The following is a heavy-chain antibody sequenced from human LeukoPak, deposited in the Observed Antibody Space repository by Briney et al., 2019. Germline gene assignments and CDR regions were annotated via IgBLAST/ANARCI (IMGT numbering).Heavy chain of an antibody. CDR1: GFTFSSYA. CDR3: ARGQHRVTYSDDSFDI. CDR2: ISYAGNNK. J-gene: IGHJ3*02. Sequence: PGRSLRLSCAASGFTFSSYAMHWVRQAPGKGLEWVAVISYAGNNKYYADSVKGRFTISRDNSRNTLDLQMNSLRPEDTAVYYCARGQHRVTYSDDSFDIWGQGTMVTVSS. V-gene: IGHV3-30*04. D-gene: IGHD3-22*01.